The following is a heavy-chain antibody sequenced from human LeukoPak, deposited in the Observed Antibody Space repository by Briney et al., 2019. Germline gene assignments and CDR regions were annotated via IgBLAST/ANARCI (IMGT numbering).Heavy chain of an antibody. CDR2: ISSSGSTI. J-gene: IGHJ5*02. Sequence: GGSLRLSCAASGFTFSDCYMSWIRQAPGKGLEWVSYISSSGSTIYYADSVKGRFTISRDNAKNSLYLQMNSLRAEDTALYYCARAAVVIDWFDPWGQGTLVTVSS. CDR1: GFTFSDCY. D-gene: IGHD3-22*01. V-gene: IGHV3-11*04. CDR3: ARAAVVIDWFDP.